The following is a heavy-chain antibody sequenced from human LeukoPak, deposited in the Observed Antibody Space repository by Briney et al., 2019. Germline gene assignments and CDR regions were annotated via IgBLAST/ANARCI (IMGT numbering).Heavy chain of an antibody. Sequence: GGSLRLSCAASGFTFSSYNMNWVRQAPGKGLEWVSSISSSSSYIYYADSVKGRFTISRDNAKNSLYLQMNSLRAEDTAVYYCARDSYPYGSGSYPYYFDYWGQGTLVTVSS. CDR2: ISSSSSYI. V-gene: IGHV3-21*01. CDR3: ARDSYPYGSGSYPYYFDY. CDR1: GFTFSSYN. J-gene: IGHJ4*02. D-gene: IGHD3-10*01.